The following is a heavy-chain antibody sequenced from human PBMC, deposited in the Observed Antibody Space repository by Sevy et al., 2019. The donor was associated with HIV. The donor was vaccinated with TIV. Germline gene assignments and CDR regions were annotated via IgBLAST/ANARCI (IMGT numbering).Heavy chain of an antibody. V-gene: IGHV3-15*01. Sequence: GGSLRLSCAASGFTFNNAWMSWVRQGPGKGLEWVGRIKSKTEGETTDYAAPVKGRFTMSRDVSKTTLFLQMNSLKAEDTAVYYCTTGFYYGSGSLNYWGQGTLVTVSS. CDR1: GFTFNNAW. D-gene: IGHD3-10*01. J-gene: IGHJ4*02. CDR3: TTGFYYGSGSLNY. CDR2: IKSKTEGETT.